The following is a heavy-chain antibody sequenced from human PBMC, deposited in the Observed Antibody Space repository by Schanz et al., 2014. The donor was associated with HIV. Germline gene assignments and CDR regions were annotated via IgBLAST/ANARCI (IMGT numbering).Heavy chain of an antibody. CDR3: VRVANYDGDDYYQRSHFDL. Sequence: QVPLVQSGAEVKKPGSSVKVSCKASGGSFSSYAISWVRQAPGQGLEWLGLIMPKFGTENYAQKYQGRVTLTADATTAYMDLSSLKFEDTAVYYCVRVANYDGDDYYQRSHFDLWGQGTLVTVSS. CDR1: GGSFSSYA. D-gene: IGHD3-22*01. CDR2: IMPKFGTE. V-gene: IGHV1-69*01. J-gene: IGHJ4*02.